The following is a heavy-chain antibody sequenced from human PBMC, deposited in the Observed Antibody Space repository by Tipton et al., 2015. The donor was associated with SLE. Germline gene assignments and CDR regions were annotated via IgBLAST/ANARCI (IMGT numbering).Heavy chain of an antibody. D-gene: IGHD3-22*01. Sequence: GLVKPSETLSLTCTVSGGSIISGYYWSWIRQPPGKGLEWIGEINHSGSTNYNPSLKSRVTISVDTSKNQFSLKLSSVTAADTAVYYCARDSSGYSIFFDYWGQGTLVTVSS. CDR2: INHSGST. V-gene: IGHV4-34*01. CDR1: GGSIISGYY. CDR3: ARDSSGYSIFFDY. J-gene: IGHJ4*02.